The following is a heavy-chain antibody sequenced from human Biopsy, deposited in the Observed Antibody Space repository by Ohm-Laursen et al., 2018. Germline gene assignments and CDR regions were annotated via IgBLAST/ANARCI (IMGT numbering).Heavy chain of an antibody. J-gene: IGHJ3*02. CDR2: IYTSGSP. D-gene: IGHD2/OR15-2a*01. CDR1: GDSINNYY. Sequence: TLSLTCTVSGDSINNYYWSWIRQPAGKGLEWIGRIYTSGSPNYNLSLESRVTMSVDTSKNQFSLNLRSVTAADTAVYYCARGTGKYYVYGAFDIWGQGTVVTVSS. V-gene: IGHV4-4*07. CDR3: ARGTGKYYVYGAFDI.